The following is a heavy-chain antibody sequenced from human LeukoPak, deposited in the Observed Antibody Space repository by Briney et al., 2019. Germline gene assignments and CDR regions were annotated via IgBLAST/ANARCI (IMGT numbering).Heavy chain of an antibody. CDR1: GFTVSSNY. D-gene: IGHD3-22*01. Sequence: PGGSLRLSCAASGFTVSSNYMSWVRQAPGKGLERVSVIYSGGSTYYADSVKGRFTISRDNSKNTLYLQMNSLRAEDTAVYYCARGDSSGYYQIYLDYWGQGTLVTVSS. V-gene: IGHV3-66*01. CDR2: IYSGGST. J-gene: IGHJ4*02. CDR3: ARGDSSGYYQIYLDY.